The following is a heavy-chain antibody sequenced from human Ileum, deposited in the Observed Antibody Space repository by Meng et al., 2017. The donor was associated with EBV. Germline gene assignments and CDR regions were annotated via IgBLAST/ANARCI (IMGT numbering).Heavy chain of an antibody. V-gene: IGHV4-30-2*01. CDR1: GGSISSGGHS. CDR2: IQHSGST. D-gene: IGHD4-23*01. CDR3: ARAHPVVYFFDY. J-gene: IGHJ4*02. Sequence: QVHQQESGSGLVKPSQTLSLTCAVSGGSISSGGHSWSWIRQPPGKGLEWIGDIQHSGSTYYNPSLKSRVTISVDRSRNQFSLKLSSVTAADTAVYYCARAHPVVYFFDYWGQGTLVTVSS.